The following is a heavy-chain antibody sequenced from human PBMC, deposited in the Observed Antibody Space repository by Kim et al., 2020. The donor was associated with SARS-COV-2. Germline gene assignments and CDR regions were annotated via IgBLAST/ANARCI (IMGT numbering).Heavy chain of an antibody. CDR3: TTPSWFDP. V-gene: IGHV3-15*01. CDR2: GGTT. J-gene: IGHJ5*02. Sequence: GGTTDYAAPVKGRFTISRDDSKNTLYLQMNSLKTEDTAVYYCTTPSWFDPWGQGTLVTVSS.